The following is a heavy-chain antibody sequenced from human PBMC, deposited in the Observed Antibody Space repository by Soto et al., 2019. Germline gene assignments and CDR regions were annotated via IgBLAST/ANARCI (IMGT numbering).Heavy chain of an antibody. CDR1: GYTFTSYG. CDR2: ISAYNGNT. Sequence: ASVKVSCKASGYTFTSYGISLVRQAPGQGLEWMGWISAYNGNTNYAQKLQGRVTMTTDTSTSTAYMELRSLRSDDTAVYYCASVDTAMVTGGYYYYYYMDVWGKGTTVTVSS. CDR3: ASVDTAMVTGGYYYYYYMDV. V-gene: IGHV1-18*01. J-gene: IGHJ6*03. D-gene: IGHD5-18*01.